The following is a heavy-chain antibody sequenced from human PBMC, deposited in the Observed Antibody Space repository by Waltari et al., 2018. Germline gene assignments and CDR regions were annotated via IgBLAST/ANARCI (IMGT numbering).Heavy chain of an antibody. J-gene: IGHJ6*03. D-gene: IGHD1-26*01. CDR3: ARDVSSIVGAIHYMDV. CDR1: GGTFSSYA. CDR2: IIPTFVTA. V-gene: IGHV1-69*05. Sequence: QVQLVQSGAEVKKPGSSVKVSCKASGGTFSSYAISWVRQAPGQGLEWMGGIIPTFVTANYAQKFQGRVTITTDESTSTAYMELSSLRSEDTAVYDCARDVSSIVGAIHYMDVWGKGTTVTVSS.